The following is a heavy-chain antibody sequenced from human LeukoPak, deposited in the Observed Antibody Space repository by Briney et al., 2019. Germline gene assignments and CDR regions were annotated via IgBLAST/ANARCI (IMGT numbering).Heavy chain of an antibody. CDR3: ARGPSDAFDI. CDR1: GGSISSYY. V-gene: IGHV4-59*01. Sequence: PSETLSLTCTVSGGSISSYYWSWIRQPPGKGLEWIGYIYYSGSTKYNPSLKSRVTILVDTSKNQFSLKLSSVTAADTAVYYCARGPSDAFDIWGQGTKVTVSS. CDR2: IYYSGST. J-gene: IGHJ3*02.